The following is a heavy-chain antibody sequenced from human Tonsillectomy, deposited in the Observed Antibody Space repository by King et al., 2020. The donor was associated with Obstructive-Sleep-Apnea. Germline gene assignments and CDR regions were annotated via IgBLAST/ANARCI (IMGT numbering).Heavy chain of an antibody. CDR1: GYTFTGYY. D-gene: IGHD5-24*01. Sequence: VQLVQSGAEVKKPGASVKVSCKASGYTFTGYYIHWVRQAPGQGLEWMGWINPDNGGTNYAQKFQGWVTMTGDTSISTAYMDLSRLKSDDTAVYYWARERDGFHSLYYWGQGTLVTVSS. CDR2: INPDNGGT. V-gene: IGHV1-2*04. J-gene: IGHJ4*02. CDR3: ARERDGFHSLYY.